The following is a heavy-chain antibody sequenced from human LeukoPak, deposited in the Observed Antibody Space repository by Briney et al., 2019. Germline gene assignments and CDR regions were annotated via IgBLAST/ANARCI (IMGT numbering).Heavy chain of an antibody. Sequence: SETLSLTCTVSGGSISSGSYYWSWIRQPAGKGLEWIGRIYTSGSTNYNPSLKSRVTISVDTSKNQLSLKLSSVTAADTAVYYCAREEVIAAAGSWGRYYYYMDVWGKGTTVTVSS. CDR1: GGSISSGSYY. CDR3: AREEVIAAAGSWGRYYYYMDV. V-gene: IGHV4-61*02. CDR2: IYTSGST. J-gene: IGHJ6*03. D-gene: IGHD6-13*01.